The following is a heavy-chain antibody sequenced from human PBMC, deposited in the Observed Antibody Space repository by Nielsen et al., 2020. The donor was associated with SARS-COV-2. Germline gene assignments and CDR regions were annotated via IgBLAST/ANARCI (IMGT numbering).Heavy chain of an antibody. CDR3: ARDSRLEMATTKEPVGDY. D-gene: IGHD5-24*01. J-gene: IGHJ4*02. Sequence: ASVKVSCKASGYTFTSYGISWVRQAPGQGLEWMGWISAYNGNTNYAQKLQGRVTMTTDTSTSTAYMELSSLRSEDTAVYYCARDSRLEMATTKEPVGDYWGQGTLVTVSS. CDR2: ISAYNGNT. V-gene: IGHV1-18*01. CDR1: GYTFTSYG.